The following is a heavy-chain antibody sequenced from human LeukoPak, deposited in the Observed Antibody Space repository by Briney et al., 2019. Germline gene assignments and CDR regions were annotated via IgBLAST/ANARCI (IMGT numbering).Heavy chain of an antibody. J-gene: IGHJ3*02. CDR2: IKSDGSSR. Sequence: PGGSLRLSCAASGFTFRTSWMHWVRQAPGKGLVWASRIKSDGSSRSYADSVKDRFTISRDNAKDTLYLQMSSLRDEDTAVYYCARDPHGSGSSDSPHDAFDIWGQGTMVTVSS. CDR3: ARDPHGSGSSDSPHDAFDI. D-gene: IGHD3-10*01. CDR1: GFTFRTSW. V-gene: IGHV3-74*01.